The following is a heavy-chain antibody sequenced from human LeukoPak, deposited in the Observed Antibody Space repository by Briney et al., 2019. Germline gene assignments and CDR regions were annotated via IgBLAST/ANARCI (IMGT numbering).Heavy chain of an antibody. J-gene: IGHJ3*02. V-gene: IGHV1-2*02. CDR3: AREYYDSSGRKHGFEI. Sequence: ASVKVSCKASGYTFSDYYMHWVRQAPGQGLEWMGWIDPHSGGTNYAQKFQGRVTMTRDTSISTAYMELSGLRGDDTAVYYCAREYYDSSGRKHGFEIWGQGTMVAVSS. CDR2: IDPHSGGT. CDR1: GYTFSDYY. D-gene: IGHD3-22*01.